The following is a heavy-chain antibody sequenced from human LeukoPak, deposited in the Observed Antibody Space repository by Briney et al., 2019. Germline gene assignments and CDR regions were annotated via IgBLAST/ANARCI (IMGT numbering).Heavy chain of an antibody. J-gene: IGHJ3*02. CDR3: ARAPEQIQLWSYRNAFDI. V-gene: IGHV4-34*01. CDR2: INHSGST. D-gene: IGHD5-18*01. Sequence: PSETLSLTCAVYGGSFSGYYWSWIRQPPGKGLEWIGEINHSGSTNYNPSLKSRVPISVDTSKNQFSLQLSSVTAADTAVYYCARAPEQIQLWSYRNAFDIWDQGTMVTVSS. CDR1: GGSFSGYY.